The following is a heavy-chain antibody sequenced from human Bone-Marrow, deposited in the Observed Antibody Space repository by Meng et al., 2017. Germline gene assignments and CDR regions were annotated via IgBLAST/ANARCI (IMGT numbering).Heavy chain of an antibody. CDR2: IYYSGST. V-gene: IGHV4-59*12. J-gene: IGHJ4*02. Sequence: SETLSLTCTVSGGSISSYYWSWIRQPPGKGLEWIGYIYYSGSTNYNPSLKSRVTISVDTSKNQFSLKLSSVTAADTAVYYCARFLPGYSYGFDYWGQGTLVTVSS. CDR1: GGSISSYY. D-gene: IGHD5-18*01. CDR3: ARFLPGYSYGFDY.